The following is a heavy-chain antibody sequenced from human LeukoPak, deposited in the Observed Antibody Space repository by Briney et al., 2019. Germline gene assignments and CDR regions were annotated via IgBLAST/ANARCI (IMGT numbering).Heavy chain of an antibody. CDR2: ITDSSTST. Sequence: PGGSLRLSCAASGFTFNNYVMNWVRQAPGKGLEWVSAITDSSTSTYYADSVKGRFTISRDNSKNTLYLQMNSLRAEDAAIYYCAKGRDYYDSSGEHYWGQGTLVAVSS. CDR3: AKGRDYYDSSGEHY. V-gene: IGHV3-23*01. J-gene: IGHJ4*02. D-gene: IGHD3-22*01. CDR1: GFTFNNYV.